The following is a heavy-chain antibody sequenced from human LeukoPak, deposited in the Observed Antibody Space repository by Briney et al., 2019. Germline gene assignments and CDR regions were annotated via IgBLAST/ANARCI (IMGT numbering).Heavy chain of an antibody. CDR3: ARAIVVVVAATFDT. D-gene: IGHD2-15*01. CDR1: GYTFTGYY. CDR2: INPNSGGT. V-gene: IGHV1-2*02. J-gene: IGHJ5*02. Sequence: ASVKVSCKASGYTFTGYYMHWVRQAPGQGLEWMGWINPNSGGTNYAQKFQGRVTMTRDTSISTAYMELSRLRSDDTAVYYCARAIVVVVAATFDTWGQGTLVTVSS.